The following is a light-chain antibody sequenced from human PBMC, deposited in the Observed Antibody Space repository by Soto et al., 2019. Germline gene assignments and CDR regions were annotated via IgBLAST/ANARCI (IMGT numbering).Light chain of an antibody. V-gene: IGKV3-11*01. CDR1: QSVSHY. J-gene: IGKJ4*01. CDR3: QQSSNWPLT. Sequence: EIVLTQSPATLSLSPGERATLSCRASQSVSHYLAWYQQKPGQAPRLLIYDASNRATGIPARFSGSGSGTDFSLTISSLEPEDFAVYYCQQSSNWPLTFGGETKVEIE. CDR2: DAS.